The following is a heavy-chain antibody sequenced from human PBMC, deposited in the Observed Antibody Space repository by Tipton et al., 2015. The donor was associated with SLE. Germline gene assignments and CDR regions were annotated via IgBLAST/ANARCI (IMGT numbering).Heavy chain of an antibody. V-gene: IGHV6-1*01. CDR2: TYYRSKWYD. CDR1: GDSVSSNSAG. Sequence: GLVKPSQTLSLTCAIYGDSVSSNSAGWNWIRQSPSRGLEWLGRTYYRSKWYDDYAVSVKSRITINPDTSKNHFSLHMGSVIPEDTAVYYCARVYVDYAITHYYYYMDVWGKGTTVTVSS. CDR3: ARVYVDYAITHYYYYMDV. D-gene: IGHD4-17*01. J-gene: IGHJ6*03.